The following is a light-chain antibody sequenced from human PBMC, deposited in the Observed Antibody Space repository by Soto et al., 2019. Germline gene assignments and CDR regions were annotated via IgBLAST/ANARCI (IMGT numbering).Light chain of an antibody. CDR3: QQYNNWRPLT. J-gene: IGKJ4*01. V-gene: IGKV3-15*01. CDR2: GAS. Sequence: EIVMTQSPATLAVSPGETTRLSCRASQSINSDVAWYQQKLGQTPRLLIHGASTRATGIAARFSGSGSGTEFTLTISGLQSEDFATYYCQQYNNWRPLTFGGGTKVDIK. CDR1: QSINSD.